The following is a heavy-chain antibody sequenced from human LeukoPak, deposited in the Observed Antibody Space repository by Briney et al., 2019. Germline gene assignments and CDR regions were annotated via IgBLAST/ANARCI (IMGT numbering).Heavy chain of an antibody. V-gene: IGHV3-21*01. CDR1: GFTFSSYS. D-gene: IGHD2-2*01. Sequence: GGSLRPSCAASGFTFSSYSMNWVRQAPGKGLEWVSSISSSSSYIYYADSVKGRFTISRDNAKNSLYLQMNSLRAEDTAVYYCARAPPYCSSTSCTSDYWGQGTLVTVSS. J-gene: IGHJ4*02. CDR3: ARAPPYCSSTSCTSDY. CDR2: ISSSSSYI.